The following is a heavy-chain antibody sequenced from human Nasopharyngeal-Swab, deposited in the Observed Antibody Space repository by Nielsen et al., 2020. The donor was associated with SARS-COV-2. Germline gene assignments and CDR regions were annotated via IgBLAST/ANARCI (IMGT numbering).Heavy chain of an antibody. CDR1: GFTFSSYW. Sequence: GGSLRLSCAASGFTFSSYWMSWVRQAPGKGLEWVANIKQDGSEKYYVDSVKGRFTISRDNAKNSLYLQMNSLRAEDTAVYYCARVFRRVFYYDTGGAFDIWGQGTMVTVSS. CDR3: ARVFRRVFYYDTGGAFDI. CDR2: IKQDGSEK. D-gene: IGHD3-22*01. J-gene: IGHJ3*02. V-gene: IGHV3-7*01.